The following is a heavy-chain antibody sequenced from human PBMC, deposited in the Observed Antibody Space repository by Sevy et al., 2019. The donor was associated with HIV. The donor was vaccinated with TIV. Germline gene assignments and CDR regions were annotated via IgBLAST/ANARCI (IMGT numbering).Heavy chain of an antibody. CDR2: ISSSSSYI. D-gene: IGHD3-22*01. V-gene: IGHV3-21*01. J-gene: IGHJ4*02. CDR1: GFTFSVYS. CDR3: AREYYDSSSSVYIDY. Sequence: GGSLRLSCAASGFTFSVYSMNWVRQAPGKGLEWVSSISSSSSYIYYADSVKGRFTISRDNAKNSLYLQMNSLRAEDTAVYYCAREYYDSSSSVYIDYWGQGTLVTVSS.